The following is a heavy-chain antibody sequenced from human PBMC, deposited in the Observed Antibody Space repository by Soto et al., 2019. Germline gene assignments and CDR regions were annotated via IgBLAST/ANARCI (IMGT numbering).Heavy chain of an antibody. CDR2: ISATGTT. V-gene: IGHV4-4*07. D-gene: IGHD7-27*01. CDR3: ARDQSGAADF. CDR1: GDSMSTYY. Sequence: SETLSLTCTVSGDSMSTYYWNWIRQSAEKGLEWIGRISATGTTTYIPSLKSRITLSVDTSKNEFSPNLKFVTAADTAVYFCARDQSGAADFRGPGTLVTVSS. J-gene: IGHJ4*03.